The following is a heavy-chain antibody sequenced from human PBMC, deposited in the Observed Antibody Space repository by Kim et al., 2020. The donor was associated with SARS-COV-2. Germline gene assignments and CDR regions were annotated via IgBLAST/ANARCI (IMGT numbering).Heavy chain of an antibody. J-gene: IGHJ4*02. CDR3: AREDYGSGIDY. Sequence: GGSLRLSCAASGFTFSSYGMHWVRQAPGKGLEWVAVIWYDGSNKYYADSVKGRFTISRDNSKNTLYLQMNSLRAEDTAVYYCAREDYGSGIDYWGQGTLVTVSS. V-gene: IGHV3-33*01. CDR1: GFTFSSYG. CDR2: IWYDGSNK. D-gene: IGHD3-10*01.